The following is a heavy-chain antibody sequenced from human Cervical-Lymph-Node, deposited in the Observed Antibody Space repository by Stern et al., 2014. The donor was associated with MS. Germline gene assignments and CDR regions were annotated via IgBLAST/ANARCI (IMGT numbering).Heavy chain of an antibody. Sequence: QLVESGPGLVKPSETLSLTCTVSGASISSASFYWGWIRQPPGKGLEWIGSIYYSDTYYAPSLKSRLAMSVDMSRKQFSLRLTSVTAADTAVYFCARLVQGAWFDSWGQGILVTVSS. CDR2: IYYSDT. J-gene: IGHJ5*01. V-gene: IGHV4-39*01. CDR3: ARLVQGAWFDS. CDR1: GASISSASFY.